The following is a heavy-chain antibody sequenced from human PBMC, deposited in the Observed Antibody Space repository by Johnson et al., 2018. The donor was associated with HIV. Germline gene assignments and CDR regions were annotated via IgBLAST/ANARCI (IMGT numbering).Heavy chain of an antibody. CDR1: GFTFSSYG. Sequence: QVQLVESGGGVVQPGGSLRLSCAASGFTFSSYGMHWVRQAPGKGLEWVAFIRYDGSNKYYADSVKGRFTISRDNSKNTLYLQMNSLRAEDTAVYYCARGPSQLYWTNDAFDFWGQGTMVTVSS. V-gene: IGHV3-30*02. CDR3: ARGPSQLYWTNDAFDF. CDR2: IRYDGSNK. D-gene: IGHD2-8*02. J-gene: IGHJ3*01.